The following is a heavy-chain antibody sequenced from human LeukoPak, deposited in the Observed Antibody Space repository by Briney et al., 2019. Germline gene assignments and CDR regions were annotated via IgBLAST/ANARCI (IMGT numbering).Heavy chain of an antibody. D-gene: IGHD5-24*01. V-gene: IGHV4-59*01. CDR3: ARSKDIRMGSKRGIEMGY. CDR2: IYYSGST. CDR1: GGSISSYY. Sequence: SETLSLTCTVSGGSISSYYWSWIRQPPGKGLEWIGYIYYSGSTNYNPPLKSRVTISVDTSKNQFSLKLSSVTAADTAVYYCARSKDIRMGSKRGIEMGYWGQGTLVTVSS. J-gene: IGHJ4*02.